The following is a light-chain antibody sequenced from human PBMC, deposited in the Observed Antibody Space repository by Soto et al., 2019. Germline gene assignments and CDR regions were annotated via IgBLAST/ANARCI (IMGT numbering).Light chain of an antibody. Sequence: DIVMAQSPDSLAVSLGERATINCKSSQSVLYSSNNKNSLAWYQQKPGQSPKLLINSASTREAGVPDRFSGSGSGTDFTLTISRLQAEDVAVYYCQQYYRTPLTFGGGTKVEIK. V-gene: IGKV4-1*01. CDR2: SAS. CDR3: QQYYRTPLT. CDR1: QSVLYSSNNKNS. J-gene: IGKJ4*01.